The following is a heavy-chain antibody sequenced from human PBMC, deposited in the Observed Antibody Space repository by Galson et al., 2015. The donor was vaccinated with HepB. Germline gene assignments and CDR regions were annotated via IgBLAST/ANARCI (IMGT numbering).Heavy chain of an antibody. CDR2: ISSNGGST. J-gene: IGHJ6*02. Sequence: SLRLSCAASGFTFSSYAMHWVRQAPGKGLEYVSAISSNGGSTYYANSVKGRFTISRDNSKNTLYLQMGSLRAEDMAVYYCASSTIRVAATGYYYYYGMDVWGQGTTVTVSS. D-gene: IGHD2-15*01. CDR1: GFTFSSYA. CDR3: ASSTIRVAATGYYYYYGMDV. V-gene: IGHV3-64*01.